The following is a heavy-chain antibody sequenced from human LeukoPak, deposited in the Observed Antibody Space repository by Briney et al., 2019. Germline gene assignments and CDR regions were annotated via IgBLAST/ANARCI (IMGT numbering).Heavy chain of an antibody. CDR3: ARDWPGQWDGVDY. CDR1: GFTFSSYS. V-gene: IGHV3-21*01. Sequence: PGGSLRLSCAASGFTFSSYSMNWVCQAPGKGLEWVSSISSSSSYIYYADSVKGRFTISRDNAKNSLYLQMNSLRAEDTAVYYCARDWPGQWDGVDYWGQGTLVTVSS. D-gene: IGHD1-26*01. CDR2: ISSSSSYI. J-gene: IGHJ4*02.